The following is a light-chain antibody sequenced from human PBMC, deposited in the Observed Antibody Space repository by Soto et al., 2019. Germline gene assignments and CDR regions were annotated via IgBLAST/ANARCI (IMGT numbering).Light chain of an antibody. CDR2: WAS. Sequence: MTHSPYSLAVSLGERATINCKSSQSVLYSSNNKNYLAWYQQKPGQPPKLLIYWASTRESGVPDRFSGSGSGTDFTLTISSLQAEDVAVYYCQQYYSTPRTFGQGTKVDNK. CDR1: QSVLYSSNNKNY. J-gene: IGKJ1*01. V-gene: IGKV4-1*01. CDR3: QQYYSTPRT.